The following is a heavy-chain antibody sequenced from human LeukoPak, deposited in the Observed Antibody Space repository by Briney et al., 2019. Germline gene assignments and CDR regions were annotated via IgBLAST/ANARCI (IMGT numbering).Heavy chain of an antibody. CDR3: ASSLEMATRYFDY. Sequence: PGGSLRLSCAASGFTFSSYAMSWVRQAPGKGLEWVSAISGSGGSTYYADSVKGRFTISRDNPKNTPYLQMNSLRAEDTAVYCCASSLEMATRYFDYWGQGTLVTVSS. CDR2: ISGSGGST. CDR1: GFTFSSYA. D-gene: IGHD5-24*01. V-gene: IGHV3-23*01. J-gene: IGHJ4*02.